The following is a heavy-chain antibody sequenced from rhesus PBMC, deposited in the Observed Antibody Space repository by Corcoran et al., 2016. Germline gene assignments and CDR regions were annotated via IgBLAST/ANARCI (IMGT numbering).Heavy chain of an antibody. CDR1: GSSISGGYG. Sequence: QVQLQESGPGLLKPSETLSLTCAVSGSSISGGYGWGWIRQPPGEGLEWIGCINSSSGNTYYNPSLKSRVIMSTDTSKNQFSLNLSSLTAADTAVYYCAREFGGYYSGAAFDFWRQGLRVTVSS. V-gene: IGHV4S7*01. D-gene: IGHD3-28*01. CDR2: INSSSGNT. CDR3: AREFGGYYSGAAFDF. J-gene: IGHJ3*01.